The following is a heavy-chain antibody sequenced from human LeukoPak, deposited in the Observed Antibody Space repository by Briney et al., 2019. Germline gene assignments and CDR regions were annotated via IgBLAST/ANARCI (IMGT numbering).Heavy chain of an antibody. V-gene: IGHV4-34*01. CDR3: ARERKWRGPNWFDP. J-gene: IGHJ5*02. D-gene: IGHD2-8*01. Sequence: SETLSLTCAVYGGSFSGYYWSWIRQPPGKGLGWIGEINHSGSTNYNPSLKSRVTISVDTSKNQFSLKLSSVTAADTAVYYCARERKWRGPNWFDPWGQGTLVTVSS. CDR2: INHSGST. CDR1: GGSFSGYY.